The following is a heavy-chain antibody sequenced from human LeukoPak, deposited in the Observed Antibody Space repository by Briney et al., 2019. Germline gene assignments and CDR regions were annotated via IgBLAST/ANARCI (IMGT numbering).Heavy chain of an antibody. Sequence: SETLSLTCTVSGGSISSYYWSWIRQPPGEGLEWIGYIYYSGSTNYNPSLKSRVTISVDTSKNQFSLKLSSVTAADTAVYYCARQAYGMDVWGQGTTVTVSS. V-gene: IGHV4-59*08. CDR1: GGSISSYY. CDR3: ARQAYGMDV. J-gene: IGHJ6*02. CDR2: IYYSGST.